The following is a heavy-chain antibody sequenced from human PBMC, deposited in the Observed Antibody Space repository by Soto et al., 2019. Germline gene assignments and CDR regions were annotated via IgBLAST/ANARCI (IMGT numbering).Heavy chain of an antibody. CDR2: ISGSGGNT. D-gene: IGHD2-2*01. CDR3: AKDRSSTSCYAFDY. CDR1: GFTSRNYA. V-gene: IGHV3-23*01. Sequence: EVQLLESGGGLVQPGGSLRLSCAASGFTSRNYAMSWARQAPGKGLGWVSAISGSGGNTHYADSVKGRFTISRDNSKNTLYLQMNSLRVEDTAVYYCAKDRSSTSCYAFDYWGQGSLVTVSS. J-gene: IGHJ4*02.